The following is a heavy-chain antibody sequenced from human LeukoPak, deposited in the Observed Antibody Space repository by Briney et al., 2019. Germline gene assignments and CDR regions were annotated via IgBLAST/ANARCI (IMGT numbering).Heavy chain of an antibody. Sequence: GESLRLSCAASGFTFSSYSMNWVRQAPGKGLEWVSSISSSSSYIYYADSVKGRFTISRDNAKNSLYLQMNSLRAEDTAVYYCARELENWFDPWGQGTLVTVSS. CDR2: ISSSSSYI. D-gene: IGHD1-1*01. CDR1: GFTFSSYS. V-gene: IGHV3-21*01. CDR3: ARELENWFDP. J-gene: IGHJ5*02.